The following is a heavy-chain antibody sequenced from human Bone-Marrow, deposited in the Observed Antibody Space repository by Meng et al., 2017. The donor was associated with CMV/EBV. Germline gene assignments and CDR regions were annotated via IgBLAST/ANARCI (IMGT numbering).Heavy chain of an antibody. V-gene: IGHV1-2*02. D-gene: IGHD1-26*01. Sequence: ASVKVSCKASGYTFTGYYMHWVRQAPGQGLEWMGWINPNSGGTNYAQKLQGRVTMTTDTSTSTAYMELRSLRSDDTAVYYCARDGSGSYLSGWFDPWGHGTLVTVPS. CDR1: GYTFTGYY. J-gene: IGHJ5*02. CDR3: ARDGSGSYLSGWFDP. CDR2: INPNSGGT.